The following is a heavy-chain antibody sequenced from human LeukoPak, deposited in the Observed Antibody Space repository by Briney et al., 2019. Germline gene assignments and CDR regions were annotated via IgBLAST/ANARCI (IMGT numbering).Heavy chain of an antibody. CDR1: GFTFSSYG. CDR3: ARGKTSQNIVTRKTYNWFDP. Sequence: GGSLRLSCAASGFTFSSYGMHWVRQAPGKGLEWVAVISYDGDNKYYADSVKGRFTISRDNAKNSLYLQMKSLRAEDTAVYYCARGKTSQNIVTRKTYNWFDPWGQGTLVTVSS. V-gene: IGHV3-30*03. CDR2: ISYDGDNK. J-gene: IGHJ5*02. D-gene: IGHD2/OR15-2a*01.